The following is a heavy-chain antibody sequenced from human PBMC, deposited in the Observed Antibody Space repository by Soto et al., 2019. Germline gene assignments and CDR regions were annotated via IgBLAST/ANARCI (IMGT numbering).Heavy chain of an antibody. J-gene: IGHJ4*02. CDR2: IYSDGST. D-gene: IGHD1-26*01. CDR3: ARDGNGQSGSPH. V-gene: IGHV3-53*02. CDR1: GFTVSNNF. Sequence: EVQLVETGGGLIQPGGSLRLSCAASGFTVSNNFMIWVRQAPGKGLEWVSLIYSDGSTHYADSVRGRFTISRDNSKNTLYVLMNSLRSEDTAVYYGARDGNGQSGSPHWGQGTLVTVSS.